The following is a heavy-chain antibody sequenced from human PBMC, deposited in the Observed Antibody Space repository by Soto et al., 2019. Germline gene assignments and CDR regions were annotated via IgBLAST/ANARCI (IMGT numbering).Heavy chain of an antibody. CDR3: ARDDYGDLRALDAFDI. CDR2: IYHSGST. Sequence: QVQLQESGPGLVKPSETLSLTCTVSGGSVTSGTSYWSWIRQPPGKRLEWIGYIYHSGSTSYNPSLKGRVTISVDTSKNQFSLKLSSVTAADTAVYYCARDDYGDLRALDAFDIWGQGTMVTVSS. J-gene: IGHJ3*02. V-gene: IGHV4-61*01. D-gene: IGHD4-17*01. CDR1: GGSVTSGTSY.